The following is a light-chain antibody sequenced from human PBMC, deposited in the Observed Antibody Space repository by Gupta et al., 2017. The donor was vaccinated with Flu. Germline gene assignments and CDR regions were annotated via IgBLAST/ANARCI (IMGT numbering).Light chain of an antibody. J-gene: IGKJ2*01. CDR3: MQGTHRMYT. V-gene: IGKV2-30*01. CDR2: RVS. CDR1: QSLVYTDGHTY. Sequence: DVVMTQSPLSLPVTPGQPASIFCRSSQSLVYTDGHTYLNWYEQRPGYSPRRLISRVSNRDSGVPDRFSGSGSGTDFTLKISRVEAEDVAVYYCMQGTHRMYTFGQGTKLEIK.